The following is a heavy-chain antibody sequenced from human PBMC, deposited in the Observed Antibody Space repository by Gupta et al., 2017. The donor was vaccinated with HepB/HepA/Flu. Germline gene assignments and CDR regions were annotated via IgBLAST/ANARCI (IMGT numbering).Heavy chain of an antibody. V-gene: IGHV3-30*18. CDR1: GFTFSSYG. J-gene: IGHJ6*02. Sequence: QVQLVESGGGVVQPGRSLGLSCAASGFTFSSYGMHWVRQAPGKGLEWVAVISYDGSNKYYADSVKGRFTISRDNSKNTLYLQMNSLRAEDTAVYYCAKDWGDYDYYYYGMDVWGQGTTVTVSS. CDR3: AKDWGDYDYYYYGMDV. D-gene: IGHD4-17*01. CDR2: ISYDGSNK.